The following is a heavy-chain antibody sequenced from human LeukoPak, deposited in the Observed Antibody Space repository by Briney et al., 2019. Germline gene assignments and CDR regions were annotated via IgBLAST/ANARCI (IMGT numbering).Heavy chain of an antibody. Sequence: GASVKVSCKASGYTFTGYYMRWVRQAPGQGLEWMGWINPNSGGTNYAQKFQGRVTMTRDTSISTAYMELSRLRSDDTAVYYCARDVDGYNSNWFDPWGQGTLVTVSS. CDR2: INPNSGGT. V-gene: IGHV1-2*02. J-gene: IGHJ5*02. D-gene: IGHD5-24*01. CDR3: ARDVDGYNSNWFDP. CDR1: GYTFTGYY.